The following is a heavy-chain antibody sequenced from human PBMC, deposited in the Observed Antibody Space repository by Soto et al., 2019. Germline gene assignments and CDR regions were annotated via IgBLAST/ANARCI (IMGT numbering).Heavy chain of an antibody. CDR1: GYTFTGHY. CDR3: GRGRSGQIVIFY. D-gene: IGHD3-3*02. V-gene: IGHV1-2*02. CDR2: IGPESGAT. Sequence: ASVKVSCKTSGYTFTGHYIHWVRQAPQQGPEWMGEIGPESGATRYAEKFRVRVTMTMDTSITTVYMELRNLSPDDTAVYYCGRGRSGQIVIFYWGQGTPVTVSS. J-gene: IGHJ4*02.